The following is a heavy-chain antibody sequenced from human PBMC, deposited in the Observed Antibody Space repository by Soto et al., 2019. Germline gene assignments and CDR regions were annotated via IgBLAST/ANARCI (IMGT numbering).Heavy chain of an antibody. CDR2: IYYSGST. J-gene: IGHJ3*02. V-gene: IGHV4-59*12. CDR1: GGSISSYY. CDR3: ATGSIVGANGALDAFDI. D-gene: IGHD1-26*01. Sequence: SETLSLTCTVSGGSISSYYWSWIRQPPGKGLEWIGYIYYSGSTNYNPSLKSRVTISVDTSKNQFSLKLSSVTAADTAVYYCATGSIVGANGALDAFDIWGQGTMVTVSS.